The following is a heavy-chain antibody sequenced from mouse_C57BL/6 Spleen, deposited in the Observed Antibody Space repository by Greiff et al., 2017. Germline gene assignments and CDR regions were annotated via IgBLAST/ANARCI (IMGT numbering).Heavy chain of an antibody. CDR2: IYPGDGDT. J-gene: IGHJ2*01. D-gene: IGHD2-4*01. V-gene: IGHV1-82*01. CDR3: ASSRDYDGGSFDY. CDR1: GYAFSSYW. Sequence: QVHLKQSGPELVKPGASVKISCKASGYAFSSYWMNWVKQRPGQGLEWIGRIYPGDGDTNYNGKFKGKATLTADKSSSTAYMQLSSLTSEDSAVYFCASSRDYDGGSFDYWGQGTTLTVSS.